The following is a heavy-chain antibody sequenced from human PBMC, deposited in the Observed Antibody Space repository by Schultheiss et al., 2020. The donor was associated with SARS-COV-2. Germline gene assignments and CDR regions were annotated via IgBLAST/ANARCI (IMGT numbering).Heavy chain of an antibody. CDR1: GYSFTSYW. CDR3: ARRASDYHGSSSTNPLDY. D-gene: IGHD3-10*01. J-gene: IGHJ4*02. CDR2: IFCSDSET. V-gene: IGHV5-51*01. Sequence: GGSLRLSCQGSGYSFTSYWIGWVRQMPGKGLEWLGVIFCSDSETRYNPSFQGQVILSADRSTSTAYLQWDNLKASDTAMYYCARRASDYHGSSSTNPLDYWGQGTLVTVSS.